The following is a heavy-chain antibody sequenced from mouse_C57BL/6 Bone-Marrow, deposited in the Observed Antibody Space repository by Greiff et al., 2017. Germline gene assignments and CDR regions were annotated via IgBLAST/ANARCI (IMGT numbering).Heavy chain of an antibody. V-gene: IGHV14-4*01. D-gene: IGHD1-1*01. J-gene: IGHJ1*03. CDR2: IDPENGDT. CDR3: TPYYYGSSYGYFYV. CDR1: GFNIKDDY. Sequence: VQLQQSGAELVRPGASVKLSCTASGFNIKDDYMHWVKQRPEQGLEWIGWIDPENGDTEYASKFQGKATITADTSSNTAYLQLSSLTSEDTAVYYCTPYYYGSSYGYFYVWGTGTTVTVSS.